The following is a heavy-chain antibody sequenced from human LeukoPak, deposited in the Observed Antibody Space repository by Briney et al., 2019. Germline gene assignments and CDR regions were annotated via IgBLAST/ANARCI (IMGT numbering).Heavy chain of an antibody. CDR1: GGSISSGSYY. J-gene: IGHJ3*02. D-gene: IGHD3-22*01. CDR3: ARDPITMIVMGGAFDI. CDR2: IYTSGST. V-gene: IGHV4-61*02. Sequence: SETLSLTCTVSGGSISSGSYYWSWIRQPAGKGLEWIGRIYTSGSTNYNPSLKSRVTISVDTSKNQFSLKLRSVTAADTAVYYCARDPITMIVMGGAFDIWGQGTMVTVSS.